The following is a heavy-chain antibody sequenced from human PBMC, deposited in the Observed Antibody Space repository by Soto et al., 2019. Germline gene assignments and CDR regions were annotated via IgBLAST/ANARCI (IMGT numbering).Heavy chain of an antibody. Sequence: GGSLRLSCAASGFTFSSYEMNWVRQAPGKGLEWVSYISSSGSTIYYADSVKGRFTISRDNAKNSLYLQMNSLRAEDTVVYYCAREEPGSGWYLGAFDIWGQGTMVTVSS. J-gene: IGHJ3*02. CDR2: ISSSGSTI. CDR3: AREEPGSGWYLGAFDI. CDR1: GFTFSSYE. V-gene: IGHV3-48*03. D-gene: IGHD6-19*01.